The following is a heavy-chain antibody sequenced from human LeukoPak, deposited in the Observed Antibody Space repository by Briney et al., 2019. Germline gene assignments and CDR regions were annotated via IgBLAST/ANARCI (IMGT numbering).Heavy chain of an antibody. D-gene: IGHD2-15*01. J-gene: IGHJ5*02. V-gene: IGHV3-7*01. CDR2: IKQDGSEK. Sequence: GGSLRLSCAASGFTFSSYSMNWVRQAPGKGLEWVANIKQDGSEKYYVDSVKGRSTISRDNAKNSLYLQMNNLRAEDTAVYYCARDPFRVVVVAATSRNWFDPWGQGTLVTVSS. CDR1: GFTFSSYS. CDR3: ARDPFRVVVVAATSRNWFDP.